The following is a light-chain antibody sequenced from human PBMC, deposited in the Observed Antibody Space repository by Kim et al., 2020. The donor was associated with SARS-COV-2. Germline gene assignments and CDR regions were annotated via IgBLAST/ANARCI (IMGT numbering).Light chain of an antibody. Sequence: VALGQTVRITCQGDSLRSYYASWYQQKPGQDPVLVIYGKNNRPSGIPDRFSGSSSGNTASLTNTGAQAEDEADYYCNSRDSSGPVVFGGGTKLTVL. V-gene: IGLV3-19*01. J-gene: IGLJ2*01. CDR3: NSRDSSGPVV. CDR2: GKN. CDR1: SLRSYY.